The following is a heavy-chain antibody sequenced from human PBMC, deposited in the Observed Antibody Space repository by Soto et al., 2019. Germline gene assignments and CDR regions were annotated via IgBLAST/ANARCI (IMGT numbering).Heavy chain of an antibody. D-gene: IGHD3-22*01. Sequence: SVKVSCKASGFTFTSSAVQWVRQARGQRLEWIGWIVVGSGNTNYAQKFQERVTITRDMSTSTAYMELSSLRSEDTAVYYCAVAAGYYDSSGSFDPWGQGTLVTVSS. CDR1: GFTFTSSA. CDR2: IVVGSGNT. V-gene: IGHV1-58*01. CDR3: AVAAGYYDSSGSFDP. J-gene: IGHJ5*02.